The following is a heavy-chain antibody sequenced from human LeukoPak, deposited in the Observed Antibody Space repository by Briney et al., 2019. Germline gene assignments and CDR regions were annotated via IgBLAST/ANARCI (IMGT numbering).Heavy chain of an antibody. CDR1: GFTFSGSA. CDR2: IKSKTDGGTT. J-gene: IGHJ4*02. V-gene: IGHV3-15*01. Sequence: PGGSLRLSCAASGFTFSGSAIHWVRQAPGKGLEWVGRIKSKTDGGTTDYAAPVKGRFTISRDDSKNTLYLQMNSLKTEDTAVYYCTTGPYYYDSSVGYWGQGTLVTVSS. CDR3: TTGPYYYDSSVGY. D-gene: IGHD3-22*01.